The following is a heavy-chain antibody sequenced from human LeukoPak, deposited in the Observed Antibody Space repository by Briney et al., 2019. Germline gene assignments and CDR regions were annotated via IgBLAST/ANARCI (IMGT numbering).Heavy chain of an antibody. Sequence: PSETLSLTCAVPGYSISSGYYWGWIRQPPGKGLEWIGSIYHSGSTYYNPSLKSRVTISVDTSKNQFSLKLSSVTAADTAVYYCARVEIRTPPFTIFGVVIMGYFDYWGQGTLVTVSS. CDR1: GYSISSGYY. CDR2: IYHSGST. V-gene: IGHV4-38-2*01. D-gene: IGHD3-3*01. J-gene: IGHJ4*02. CDR3: ARVEIRTPPFTIFGVVIMGYFDY.